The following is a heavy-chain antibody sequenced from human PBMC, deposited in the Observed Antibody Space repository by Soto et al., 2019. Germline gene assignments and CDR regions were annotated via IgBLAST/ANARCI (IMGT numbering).Heavy chain of an antibody. CDR3: TSSTFYYDSSGFGYSQY. CDR1: GFTFSTYS. J-gene: IGHJ4*02. Sequence: GGSLRLSCAASGFTFSTYSMNWVRQAPGRGLEWVSYISGSGDTIYYADSVKGRFTISRDNAKNSLYLQMSSLRDEDTAVYFCTSSTFYYDSSGFGYSQYWGQGTLVTVSS. D-gene: IGHD3-22*01. CDR2: ISGSGDTI. V-gene: IGHV3-48*02.